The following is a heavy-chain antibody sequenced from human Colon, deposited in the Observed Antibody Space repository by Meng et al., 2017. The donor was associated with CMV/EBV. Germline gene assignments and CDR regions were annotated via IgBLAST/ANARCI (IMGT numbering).Heavy chain of an antibody. CDR1: GFTFSDYY. J-gene: IGHJ6*02. V-gene: IGHV3-11*04. D-gene: IGHD2-2*01. CDR3: ARRFCGTTTCYRTDRGMDV. Sequence: GGSLRLSCTASGFTFSDYYMSWLRQAPGKGLEWLSSISATGNTMYYLDSVRGRFTFSRDNAKNSLYLQMNSLRAEDTAVYYCARRFCGTTTCYRTDRGMDVWGQGTTVTVSS. CDR2: ISATGNTM.